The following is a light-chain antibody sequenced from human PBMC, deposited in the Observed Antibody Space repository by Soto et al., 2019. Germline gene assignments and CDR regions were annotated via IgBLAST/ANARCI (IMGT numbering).Light chain of an antibody. CDR1: SSDVGNYNL. J-gene: IGLJ1*01. CDR3: CSYAGSSTYV. V-gene: IGLV2-23*01. Sequence: QSVLTQPASVSGSPGQSITISCTGTSSDVGNYNLVSWFQQYPGKAPKLLIYEGSKRPSGVSNRFSGSKSGNTASLTISGLQAEDEADYYCCSYAGSSTYVFGTGTKATVL. CDR2: EGS.